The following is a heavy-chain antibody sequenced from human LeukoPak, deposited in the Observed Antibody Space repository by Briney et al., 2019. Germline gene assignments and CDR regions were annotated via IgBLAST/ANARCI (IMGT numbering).Heavy chain of an antibody. CDR2: IIPIFGTA. CDR3: ARETRDDSSGYIPHYYYYMDV. Sequence: GASVKVSCKASGGTFSSYAISWVRQAPGQGLEWMGGIIPIFGTANYAQKFQSRVTITTDKSKNTAYLELSSLRSEDTAVYYCARETRDDSSGYIPHYYYYMDVWGKGTTVTVSS. J-gene: IGHJ6*03. V-gene: IGHV1-69*05. CDR1: GGTFSSYA. D-gene: IGHD3-22*01.